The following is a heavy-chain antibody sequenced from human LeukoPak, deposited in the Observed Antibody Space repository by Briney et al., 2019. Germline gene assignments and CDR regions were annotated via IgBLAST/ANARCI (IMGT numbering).Heavy chain of an antibody. Sequence: ASVKVSCKASGYTFTSYGISWVRQAPGQGLEWMGWISAYNGNTNYAQKLQGRVTMTTDTSTSTAYMELRSLRSDDTAVYYCASFRPMVTDEYYYYGMDVWGQGTTVTVSS. J-gene: IGHJ6*02. CDR3: ASFRPMVTDEYYYYGMDV. CDR2: ISAYNGNT. D-gene: IGHD2-21*02. V-gene: IGHV1-18*01. CDR1: GYTFTSYG.